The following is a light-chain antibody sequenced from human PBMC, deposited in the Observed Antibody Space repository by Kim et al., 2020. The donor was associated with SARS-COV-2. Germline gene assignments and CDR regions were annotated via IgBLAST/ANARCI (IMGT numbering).Light chain of an antibody. CDR1: KLGDKY. V-gene: IGLV3-1*01. J-gene: IGLJ3*02. CDR2: QDS. Sequence: YELTQPPSVSVSPGQTASITCSGDKLGDKYACWYQQKPGQSPVLVIYQDSKRPSGIPERFSGSNSGNAATLTISGTQAMDEADYYCQAWDSSTAVFGGGTKLTVL. CDR3: QAWDSSTAV.